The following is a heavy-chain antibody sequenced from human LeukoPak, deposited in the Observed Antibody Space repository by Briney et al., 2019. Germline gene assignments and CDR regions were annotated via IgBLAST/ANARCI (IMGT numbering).Heavy chain of an antibody. V-gene: IGHV3-9*03. CDR1: GFTFDDYA. D-gene: IGHD1-26*01. CDR3: AKLSSGTYFAFDI. J-gene: IGHJ3*02. Sequence: PGGSLRLSCAASGFTFDDYAMHWVRQAPGKGLEWVSGISWNSGSLGYADSVKGRFTISRDNAKNSLYLQTNSLRADDMALYYCAKLSSGTYFAFDIWGQGTMVTVSS. CDR2: ISWNSGSL.